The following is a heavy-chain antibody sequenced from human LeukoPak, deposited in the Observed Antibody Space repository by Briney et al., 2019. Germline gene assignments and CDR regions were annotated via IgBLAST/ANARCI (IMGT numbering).Heavy chain of an antibody. V-gene: IGHV3-7*04. CDR1: GFTFSTYW. J-gene: IGHJ4*02. D-gene: IGHD2-21*02. Sequence: GGSLRLSCAASGFTFSTYWMAWVRQAPGKGLEWVANIKQDGGETYYVESVRGRFTISRDNANNLLYLQMGSLRVEDTAVYYCARVKLAYCGGDCSGVGYWGQGTLVTVSS. CDR2: IKQDGGET. CDR3: ARVKLAYCGGDCSGVGY.